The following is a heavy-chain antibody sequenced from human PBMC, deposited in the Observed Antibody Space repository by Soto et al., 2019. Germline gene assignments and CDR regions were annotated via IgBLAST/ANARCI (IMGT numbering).Heavy chain of an antibody. J-gene: IGHJ6*02. D-gene: IGHD2-15*01. CDR1: GDSVSSNSAA. CDR3: ARDEEWVVYFSGGSCYGIDRYYYYGMDV. Sequence: SQTLSLTCAISGDSVSSNSAAWNWIRQSPSRGLEWLGRTYYRSKWYNDYAVSVKSRITINPDTSKNQFSLQLNSVTPEDAAVYYCARDEEWVVYFSGGSCYGIDRYYYYGMDVWGQGTTVTVSS. V-gene: IGHV6-1*01. CDR2: TYYRSKWYN.